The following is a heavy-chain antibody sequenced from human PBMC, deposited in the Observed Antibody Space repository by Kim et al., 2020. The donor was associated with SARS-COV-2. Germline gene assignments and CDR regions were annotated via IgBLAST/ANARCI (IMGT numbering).Heavy chain of an antibody. Sequence: GGSLRLSCAASGFTFSSSGIHWVRQAPGKGLEWVSFISFDGISKHYVDSVKGRFTISRDNSKNTVFLQMDSLGPEDTALYHCAKLDPDYYGMDVWGQGTTVTVSS. CDR3: AKLDPDYYGMDV. CDR2: ISFDGISK. V-gene: IGHV3-30*18. CDR1: GFTFSSSG. J-gene: IGHJ6*02.